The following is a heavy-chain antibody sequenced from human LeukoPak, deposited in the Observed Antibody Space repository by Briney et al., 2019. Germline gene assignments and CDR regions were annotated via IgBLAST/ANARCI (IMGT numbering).Heavy chain of an antibody. CDR3: TTRSGDFRSGFVN. CDR1: GNSLSELS. D-gene: IGHD3-3*01. Sequence: ASVTVSCKVSGNSLSELSIQWVRQAPGKGLECMGGFDPEEAKMVYAQNFQGRVTMTEDTSTQTAYMELSGLTSDDTAVYYCTTRSGDFRSGFVNWGQGTLVTVSS. CDR2: FDPEEAKM. J-gene: IGHJ4*02. V-gene: IGHV1-24*01.